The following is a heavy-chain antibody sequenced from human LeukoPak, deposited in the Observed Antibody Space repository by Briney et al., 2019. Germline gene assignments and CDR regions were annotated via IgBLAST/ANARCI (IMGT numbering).Heavy chain of an antibody. CDR3: ARHYGP. D-gene: IGHD3-16*01. CDR2: IDDSGNT. Sequence: PSETLSLTCTVSGGSISRYYWSWIRRPPGKGLEWIGYIDDSGNTNYNPSLKSQVTISVDKSKDQFSLKLSFVTAADTAMYYCARHYGPWSQGTLVTVSS. CDR1: GGSISRYY. V-gene: IGHV4-59*01. J-gene: IGHJ5*02.